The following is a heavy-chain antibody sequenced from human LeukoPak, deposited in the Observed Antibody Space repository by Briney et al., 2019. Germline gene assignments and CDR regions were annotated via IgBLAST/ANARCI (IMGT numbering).Heavy chain of an antibody. CDR2: ISAYNGNT. J-gene: IGHJ6*02. Sequence: ASVKVSCKASGYTFTSYGISWVRQAPGQGLEWMGWISAYNGNTNYAQKLQGRVTMTTDTSTSTAYMELRSLRSDDTAVYYCARYRTVPTVTTSSYGMDVWGQGTTVTVSS. D-gene: IGHD4-11*01. V-gene: IGHV1-18*01. CDR3: ARYRTVPTVTTSSYGMDV. CDR1: GYTFTSYG.